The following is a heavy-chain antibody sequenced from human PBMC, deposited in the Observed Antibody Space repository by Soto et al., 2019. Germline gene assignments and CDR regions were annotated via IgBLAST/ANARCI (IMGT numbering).Heavy chain of an antibody. V-gene: IGHV4-59*11. CDR2: IYYSGST. CDR1: GVSLTSHY. D-gene: IGHD3-22*01. CDR3: ARLRDRSGTASIYNGMDV. Sequence: QVHLQESGPELVKPSETLSLTCRVSGVSLTSHYWTWIRQSPGKGLEWIGYIYYSGSTNYSPSLKSRLTMSIDTPSNQFSLNLSSVTAADTAIYYCARLRDRSGTASIYNGMDVWGQGRWSPSP. J-gene: IGHJ6*02.